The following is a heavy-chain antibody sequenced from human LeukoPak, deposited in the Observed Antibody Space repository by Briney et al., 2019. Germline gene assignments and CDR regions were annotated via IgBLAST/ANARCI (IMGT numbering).Heavy chain of an antibody. V-gene: IGHV4-34*01. D-gene: IGHD3-22*01. CDR1: GGSFSGYY. J-gene: IGHJ6*03. Sequence: SETLSLTCAVYGGSFSGYYWTWIRQSPGKGLEWIGEINPSGSTYYHPSLKSRLTISRDTSKNQISLRLSSVTAADTAVYYCARGRQEISMILVVMTGVSYYLDVWGKGTTVTVS. CDR2: INPSGST. CDR3: ARGRQEISMILVVMTGVSYYLDV.